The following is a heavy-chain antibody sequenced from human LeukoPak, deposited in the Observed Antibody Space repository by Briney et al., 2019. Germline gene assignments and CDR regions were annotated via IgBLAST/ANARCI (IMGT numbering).Heavy chain of an antibody. J-gene: IGHJ5*02. CDR1: GFTVSSNY. V-gene: IGHV3-66*02. Sequence: GRSLRLSCAASGFTVSSNYMSWVRQAPGKGLEWVSVIYSGGSTYYADSVKGRFTISRDNSKNTLYLQMNSLRAEDTSVYYCARERRTTVSNWFDPWGQGTLVTVSS. D-gene: IGHD4-17*01. CDR2: IYSGGST. CDR3: ARERRTTVSNWFDP.